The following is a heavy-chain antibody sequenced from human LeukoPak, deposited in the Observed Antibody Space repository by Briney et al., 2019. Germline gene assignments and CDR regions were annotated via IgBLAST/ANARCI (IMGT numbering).Heavy chain of an antibody. J-gene: IGHJ4*02. CDR2: ITRSMIYI. D-gene: IGHD1-1*01. CDR1: GFTFSSYS. Sequence: GSLRLSCAASGFTFSSYSMNWVRQAPGKGLEWFSGITRSMIYIYYADSVQGRLTISRDTAKNSLYLQMNSLRAEDTAVYYCARDRRVGTRSTYFDYWGQGTPVTVSS. V-gene: IGHV3-21*01. CDR3: ARDRRVGTRSTYFDY.